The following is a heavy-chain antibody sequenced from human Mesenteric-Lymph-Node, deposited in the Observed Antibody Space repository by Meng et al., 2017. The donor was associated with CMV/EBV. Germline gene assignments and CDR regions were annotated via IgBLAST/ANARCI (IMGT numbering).Heavy chain of an antibody. CDR3: ATLPLTTMSAGYYGMDV. Sequence: ASVKVSCKASGYTFTSYAMHWVRQAPGQGLEWMGWINPNSGGTNYAQKFQGRVTMTRDTSISTAYMELSRLRSDDTAVYYCATLPLTTMSAGYYGMDVWGQGTTVTVSS. D-gene: IGHD4/OR15-4a*01. J-gene: IGHJ6*02. CDR1: GYTFTSYA. CDR2: INPNSGGT. V-gene: IGHV1-2*02.